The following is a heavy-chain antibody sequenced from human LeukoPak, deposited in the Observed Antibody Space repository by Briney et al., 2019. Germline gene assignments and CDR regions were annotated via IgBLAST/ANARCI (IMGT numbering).Heavy chain of an antibody. J-gene: IGHJ4*02. CDR1: GFTFSSYS. Sequence: GGSLRLSCAASGFTFSSYSMNWVRQAPGKGLEWVSSISANGGETHYADSVKGRFTISRDNSKNTLYLQINNPRVEDTAVYYCAKRYYGFPLDYWGQGTLVTVSS. V-gene: IGHV3-23*01. D-gene: IGHD3-3*01. CDR2: ISANGGET. CDR3: AKRYYGFPLDY.